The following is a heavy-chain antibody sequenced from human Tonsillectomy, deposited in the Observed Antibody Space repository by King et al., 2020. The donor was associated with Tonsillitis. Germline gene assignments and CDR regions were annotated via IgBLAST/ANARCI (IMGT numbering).Heavy chain of an antibody. Sequence: QLVQSGGGLVKPGGSLRLSCAASGFTFSSYSMNWVRQAPGKGLEWVSSISSSSTYIYYADSVKGRFTISRDNAKNSLYLQMNSLRAEDTAVYYCARVEHYYYDSSGYYHRGQGTLVTVSS. CDR3: ARVEHYYYDSSGYYH. V-gene: IGHV3-21*01. D-gene: IGHD3-22*01. CDR1: GFTFSSYS. J-gene: IGHJ4*02. CDR2: ISSSSTYI.